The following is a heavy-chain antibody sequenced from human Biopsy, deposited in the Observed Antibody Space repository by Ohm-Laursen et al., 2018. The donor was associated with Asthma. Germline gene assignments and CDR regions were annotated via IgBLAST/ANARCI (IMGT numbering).Heavy chain of an antibody. CDR2: INPNSSGT. CDR3: ARGQKSAGDRWFDP. J-gene: IGHJ5*02. CDR1: GYTFIGCH. D-gene: IGHD6-13*01. Sequence: ASVKVSCKASGYTFIGCHIHWMRQAPGQGLEWMGRINPNSSGTNYAQKFQGRVTMARDTSISTAYMEVSRLRSDDTAVYYCARGQKSAGDRWFDPWGQGTLVTVSS. V-gene: IGHV1-2*06.